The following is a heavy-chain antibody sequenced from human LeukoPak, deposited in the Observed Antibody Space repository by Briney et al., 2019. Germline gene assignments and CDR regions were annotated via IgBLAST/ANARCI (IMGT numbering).Heavy chain of an antibody. D-gene: IGHD3-22*01. Sequence: ASVKVSCKASGYTFTGYYIHWVRQAPGQGLEWMGWINPNSGGTNYAQKFQGRVTMTRDTSISTAYMELSSLRSEDTAVYYCAAGPYDSSGYYSDYWGQGTLVTVSS. CDR3: AAGPYDSSGYYSDY. CDR2: INPNSGGT. J-gene: IGHJ4*02. V-gene: IGHV1-2*02. CDR1: GYTFTGYY.